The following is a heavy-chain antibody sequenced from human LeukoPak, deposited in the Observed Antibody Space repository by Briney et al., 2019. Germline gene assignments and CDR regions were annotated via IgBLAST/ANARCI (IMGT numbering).Heavy chain of an antibody. Sequence: GGSLRLSCAASGFTFSSYSMNWVRQAPGKGLEWVGRIKSKTDGGTTDYAAPVKGRFTISRDDSKNTLYLQMNSLKTEDTAVYYCASQTTRSYDYVSYWGQGTLVTVSS. CDR3: ASQTTRSYDYVSY. V-gene: IGHV3-15*01. CDR1: GFTFSSYS. J-gene: IGHJ4*02. CDR2: IKSKTDGGTT. D-gene: IGHD3-10*02.